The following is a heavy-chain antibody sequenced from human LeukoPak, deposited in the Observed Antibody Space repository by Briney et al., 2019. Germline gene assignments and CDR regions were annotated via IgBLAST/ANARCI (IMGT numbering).Heavy chain of an antibody. V-gene: IGHV1-2*02. CDR2: INPNSGGT. CDR3: ARDSRDGYNSYFDY. CDR1: GYTFTGYY. J-gene: IGHJ4*02. D-gene: IGHD5-24*01. Sequence: ASVKVSCKASGYTFTGYYMHWVRQAPGQGLEWMGWINPNSGGTNYAQKFQGRVTMTRDTSISTAYMELSRLRSDDTAVYYCARDSRDGYNSYFDYWGQGTLVTASP.